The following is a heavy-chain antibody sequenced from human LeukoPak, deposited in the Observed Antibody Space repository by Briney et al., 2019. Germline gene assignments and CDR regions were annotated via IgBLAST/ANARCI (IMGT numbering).Heavy chain of an antibody. Sequence: SETLSLTCAVYGGSFSGYYWGWIRQPPGKGLGWIGEINHSGSTNYNPSLKSRVTISVDTSKNQFSLKLSSVTAADTAVYYCASLVYGGNRPYYYYGMDVWGQGTTVTVSS. V-gene: IGHV4-34*01. J-gene: IGHJ6*02. CDR3: ASLVYGGNRPYYYYGMDV. CDR1: GGSFSGYY. CDR2: INHSGST. D-gene: IGHD4-23*01.